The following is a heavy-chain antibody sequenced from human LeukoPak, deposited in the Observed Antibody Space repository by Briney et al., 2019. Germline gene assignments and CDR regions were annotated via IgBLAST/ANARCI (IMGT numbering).Heavy chain of an antibody. V-gene: IGHV3-30-3*02. J-gene: IGHJ4*02. CDR1: GFTFSSYA. CDR2: MPSDGSKK. Sequence: GGSLRLSCAASGFTFSSYAMHWVRQAPGKGLEWVAVMPSDGSKKYYADSVKGRFTISRDNSKDTLYLQMNSLRAEDTAVYYCAKKFTGTTVISGDYFDYWGQGTLVTVSS. D-gene: IGHD4-17*01. CDR3: AKKFTGTTVISGDYFDY.